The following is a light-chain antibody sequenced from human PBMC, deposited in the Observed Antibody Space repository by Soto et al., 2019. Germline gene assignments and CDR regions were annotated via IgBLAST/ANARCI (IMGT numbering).Light chain of an antibody. CDR2: GAS. CDR3: QQYGSSPPLT. Sequence: IVLTQSPGTLSLSPGERATLSWRASQSVSSSLAWYQQKPGQAPRLLIHGASSRATGIPDRFSGSGSGTDFTLTISRLEPEDFAVYYCQQYGSSPPLTFGGGTKVDI. J-gene: IGKJ4*01. V-gene: IGKV3-20*01. CDR1: QSVSSS.